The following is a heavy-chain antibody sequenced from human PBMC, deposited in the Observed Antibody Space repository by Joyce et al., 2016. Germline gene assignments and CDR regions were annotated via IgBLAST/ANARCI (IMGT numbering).Heavy chain of an antibody. CDR1: GFIFGDYA. CDR2: IRSKAYGGTT. CDR3: TRIGDCSGGSCYEGWFDP. J-gene: IGHJ5*02. V-gene: IGHV3-49*05. D-gene: IGHD2-15*01. Sequence: EVQLVESGGGLVKPGRSLRLSCTSSGFIFGDYAMNWFRQAPGKGLEWVGCIRSKAYGGTTDYAAYVKGRFTISRDDSKSIAYLQMNSLKTEDTAVYYCTRIGDCSGGSCYEGWFDPWGQGTLVTVSS.